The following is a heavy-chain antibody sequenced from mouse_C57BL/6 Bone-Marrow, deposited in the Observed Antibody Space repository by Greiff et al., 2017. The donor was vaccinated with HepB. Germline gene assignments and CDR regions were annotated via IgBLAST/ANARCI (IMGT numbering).Heavy chain of an antibody. V-gene: IGHV1-81*01. Sequence: QVQLQQSGAELARPGASVKLSCKASGYTFTSYGISWVKQRTGQGLEWIGEIYPRSGNTYYNEKFKGKATPTADKSSSTAYMELRSLTSEDSAVYFCARADYYGSSQYYFDYWGQGTTLTVSS. CDR1: GYTFTSYG. CDR2: IYPRSGNT. CDR3: ARADYYGSSQYYFDY. D-gene: IGHD1-1*01. J-gene: IGHJ2*01.